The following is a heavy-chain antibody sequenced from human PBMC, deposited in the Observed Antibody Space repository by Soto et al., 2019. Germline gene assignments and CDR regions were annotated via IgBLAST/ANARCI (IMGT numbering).Heavy chain of an antibody. D-gene: IGHD1-1*01. Sequence: EVQLVESGGGLVKPGGSLRLSCAVSGFIFSDFSMNWVRQAPGKGLEWVASIGSSGGNSFYADSVKGRFIISRDNAKTSLDLQINSLRAEDTAVYYCAREKRHNSLGGRFGMDVGGQGTTVTVS. V-gene: IGHV3-21*01. J-gene: IGHJ6*02. CDR3: AREKRHNSLGGRFGMDV. CDR1: GFIFSDFS. CDR2: IGSSGGNS.